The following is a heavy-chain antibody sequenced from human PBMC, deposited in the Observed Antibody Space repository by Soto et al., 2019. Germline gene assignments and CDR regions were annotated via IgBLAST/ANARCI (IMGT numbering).Heavy chain of an antibody. Sequence: ASVKVSCKASGFGLINYGFTWVRQAPGQGLEWMGWISAYNGNTIYAQNLQGRLTMTRDTSTSTAYMELRSLRSDNTAVYYCARLGVTTSFYYYTMDVWGQGTTVTVSS. CDR3: ARLGVTTSFYYYTMDV. J-gene: IGHJ6*02. D-gene: IGHD4-4*01. CDR1: GFGLINYG. V-gene: IGHV1-18*04. CDR2: ISAYNGNT.